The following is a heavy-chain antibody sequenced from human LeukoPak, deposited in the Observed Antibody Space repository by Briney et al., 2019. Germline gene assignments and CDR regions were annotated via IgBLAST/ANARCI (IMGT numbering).Heavy chain of an antibody. CDR1: GYTFTSYG. CDR2: ISAYNGNT. J-gene: IGHJ4*02. D-gene: IGHD3-16*02. V-gene: IGHV1-18*01. Sequence: ASVKVSCKASGYTFTSYGISWVRQAPGQGLEWMGWISAYNGNTNYAQKLQGRVTMTTDTSTSTAYMELRSLRSDDTAVYYCARDRVYVWGSYHTTFDYWGQGTLVTVSS. CDR3: ARDRVYVWGSYHTTFDY.